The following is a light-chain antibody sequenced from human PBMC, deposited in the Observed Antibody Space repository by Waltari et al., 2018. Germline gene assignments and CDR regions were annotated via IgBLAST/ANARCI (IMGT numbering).Light chain of an antibody. Sequence: QSALTQPRSVSGSPGQSVTIPCPGTSSDVGGYNSVPWYQQDPGKAPKLLIFDVSERPSGVSDRFSGSKSGNTASLTISGLQAEDEADYHCCSFAAGNTVIFGGGTKLTVV. J-gene: IGLJ2*01. CDR1: SSDVGGYNS. CDR2: DVS. CDR3: CSFAAGNTVI. V-gene: IGLV2-11*01.